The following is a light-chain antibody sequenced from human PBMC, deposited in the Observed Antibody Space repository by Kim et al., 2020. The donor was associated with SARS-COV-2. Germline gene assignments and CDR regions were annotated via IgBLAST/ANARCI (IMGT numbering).Light chain of an antibody. V-gene: IGLV3-1*01. CDR1: KLGDNY. J-gene: IGLJ3*02. CDR2: QNI. CDR3: QAWDSSTSWV. Sequence: SYELTQPLSVSVSPGQTASITCSGDKLGDNYAYWYQQKPGQSPVLVIYQNIQRPSGIPERFSGSKSGNTATLTISGTQAMDEAEYYCQAWDSSTSWVFGGGTQLTVL.